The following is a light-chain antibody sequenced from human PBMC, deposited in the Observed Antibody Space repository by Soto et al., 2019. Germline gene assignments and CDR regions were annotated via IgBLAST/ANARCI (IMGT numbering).Light chain of an antibody. CDR2: DVS. V-gene: IGLV2-14*01. CDR1: NSDIGGYNY. Sequence: QSVLTQPASVSGSPGQSITISCTGTNSDIGGYNYVSWYQQYPGKAPKLMIYDVSNRPSGVSNRFSGSKSGNTASLTISGLQAEDEADYYCSSYTISNTLVFGSGTKVTVL. CDR3: SSYTISNTLV. J-gene: IGLJ1*01.